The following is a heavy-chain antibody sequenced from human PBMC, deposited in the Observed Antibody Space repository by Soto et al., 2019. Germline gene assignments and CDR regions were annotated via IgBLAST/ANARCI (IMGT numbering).Heavy chain of an antibody. CDR2: IYHSGST. Sequence: PSETLSLTCVVSGYSISRGYYWGWIRQPPGKGLEWIGSIYHSGSTYYNPSLKSRVTLSVDTSKNQFSLKLSSVTAADTAVYYCALHTFYFGNSRQHNNRFAPWGQGTLVTVSS. J-gene: IGHJ5*02. D-gene: IGHD3-10*01. CDR1: GYSISRGYY. CDR3: ALHTFYFGNSRQHNNRFAP. V-gene: IGHV4-38-2*01.